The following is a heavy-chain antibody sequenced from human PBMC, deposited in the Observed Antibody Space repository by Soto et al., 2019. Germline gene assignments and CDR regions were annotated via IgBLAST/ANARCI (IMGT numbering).Heavy chain of an antibody. V-gene: IGHV3-23*01. CDR3: TKASSDRINMEV. CDR2: ITETGAYT. Sequence: PELTLRLSWAASAFTFGKFVLSWVRQTPGKGLEWVSTITETGAYTYYTDSVKGRFTMSRDKSKNTLYLQMTTLRAGDTALYYCTKASSDRINMEVWGPEATVTVSS. CDR1: AFTFGKFV. J-gene: IGHJ6*02.